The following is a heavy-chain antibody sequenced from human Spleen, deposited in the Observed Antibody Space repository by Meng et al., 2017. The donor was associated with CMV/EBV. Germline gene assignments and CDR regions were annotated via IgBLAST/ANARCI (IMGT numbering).Heavy chain of an antibody. CDR1: GGSFSGYY. J-gene: IGHJ4*02. Sequence: GSLRLSCAVYGGSFSGYYWSWIRQPPGKGLEWIGEINHSGSTNYNPSLKSRVTISVDTSKNQFSLKLSSVTAADTAVYYCARANDYYDSSGYPAYYFDYWGQGTLVTVSS. CDR3: ARANDYYDSSGYPAYYFDY. D-gene: IGHD3-22*01. CDR2: INHSGST. V-gene: IGHV4-34*01.